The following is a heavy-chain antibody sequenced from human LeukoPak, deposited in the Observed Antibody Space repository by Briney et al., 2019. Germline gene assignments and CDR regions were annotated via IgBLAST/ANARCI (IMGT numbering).Heavy chain of an antibody. J-gene: IGHJ3*02. CDR2: IIPIFGTA. Sequence: GASVKVSCKASGGTFSSYAISWVRQAPGQGLEWMGGIIPIFGTANYAQKFQGRVTITTDESTSTAYMELSSLRSEDTAVYYCARSNFEWLLGGHAFDIWGQGTMVTVSS. V-gene: IGHV1-69*05. D-gene: IGHD3-9*01. CDR1: GGTFSSYA. CDR3: ARSNFEWLLGGHAFDI.